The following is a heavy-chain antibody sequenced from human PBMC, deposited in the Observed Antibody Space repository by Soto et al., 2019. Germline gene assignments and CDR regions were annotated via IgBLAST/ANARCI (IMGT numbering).Heavy chain of an antibody. J-gene: IGHJ4*02. CDR1: GFTFSSYS. D-gene: IGHD6-19*01. CDR3: ARYTAVADPYYFDY. V-gene: IGHV3-21*04. CDR2: ISSSSSYI. Sequence: GGSLRLSCAASGFTFSSYSMNWVRQAPGKGLEWVSSISSSSSYIYYADSVKGRFTISRDNAKNSLYLQMNSLRAEDTAIYYCARYTAVADPYYFDYWGQGTLVTVSS.